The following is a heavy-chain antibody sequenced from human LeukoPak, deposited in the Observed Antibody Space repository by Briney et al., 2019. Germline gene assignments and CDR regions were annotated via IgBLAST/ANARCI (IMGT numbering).Heavy chain of an antibody. V-gene: IGHV3-21*01. D-gene: IGHD1-26*01. CDR1: GFTFSSYS. CDR2: ISGGSDYI. Sequence: GSLRLSCAGSGFTFSSYSMNWVRQAPGKGLEWVSYISGGSDYIFYTDSVKGRFTISRDNAKKSLYLQLNSLRVEDTAVYYCARWGLGPSFDYWGQGTRVTVSS. J-gene: IGHJ4*02. CDR3: ARWGLGPSFDY.